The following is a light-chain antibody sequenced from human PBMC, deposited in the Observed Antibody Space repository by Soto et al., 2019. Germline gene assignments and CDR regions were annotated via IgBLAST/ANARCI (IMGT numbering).Light chain of an antibody. J-gene: IGKJ4*01. CDR1: QSVHSA. CDR2: DAS. V-gene: IGKV3-15*01. CDR3: QQYGTWPPLT. Sequence: DIVMTQSPATLSVSPGEGATLSCRASQSVHSALAWYQQRPGQTPRLLICDASTRATGIPDRFSGSGSGTEFTLTISSLQSEDFAIYYCQQYGTWPPLTFGGGTKVEI.